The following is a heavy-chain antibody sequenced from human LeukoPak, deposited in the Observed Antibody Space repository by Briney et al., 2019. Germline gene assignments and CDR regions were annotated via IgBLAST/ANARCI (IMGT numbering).Heavy chain of an antibody. Sequence: GASVKVSCKASGYTFTGYFIHWVRQAPGQGLEWMGWINPNSGGTNYAQKFQGRVTMTRDTSTSTAYMELSRLRSDDTAVYYCATTKTPQGILEWLVYWGQGTLVTVSS. CDR1: GYTFTGYF. V-gene: IGHV1-2*02. CDR2: INPNSGGT. D-gene: IGHD3-3*01. J-gene: IGHJ4*02. CDR3: ATTKTPQGILEWLVY.